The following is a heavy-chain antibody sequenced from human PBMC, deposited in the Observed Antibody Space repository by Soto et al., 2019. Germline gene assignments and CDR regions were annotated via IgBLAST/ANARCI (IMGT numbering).Heavy chain of an antibody. CDR3: AKTPPIYSSSWYVDY. V-gene: IGHV3-23*01. Sequence: EVQLLESGGGLVQPGGSLRLSCAASGFTFSSYAMSWVRQAPGKGLEWVSAISGSGSTYYADSVKGRFTISRDNSKNTLYLQMNSLKAEDTDVYYCAKTPPIYSSSWYVDYWGQGTLVTVSS. J-gene: IGHJ4*02. CDR2: ISGSGST. D-gene: IGHD6-13*01. CDR1: GFTFSSYA.